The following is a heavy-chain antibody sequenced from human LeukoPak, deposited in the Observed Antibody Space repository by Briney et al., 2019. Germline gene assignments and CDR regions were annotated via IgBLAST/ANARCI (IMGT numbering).Heavy chain of an antibody. CDR2: IYYSGST. D-gene: IGHD3-10*01. V-gene: IGHV4-31*03. J-gene: IGHJ6*04. CDR3: ARVLLWLGELFDYGMDV. Sequence: SQTLSLTCTVSGGSISSGGYYWSWIRQHPGKGLEWIGYIYYSGSTYYNPSLKSRVTISVDTSKNQFSLKLSSVTAADTAVYYCARVLLWLGELFDYGMDVWGKGTTVTVSS. CDR1: GGSISSGGYY.